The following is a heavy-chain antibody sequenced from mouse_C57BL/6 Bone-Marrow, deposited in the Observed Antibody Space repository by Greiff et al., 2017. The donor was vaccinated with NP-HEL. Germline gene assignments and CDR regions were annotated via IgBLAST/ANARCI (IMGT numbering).Heavy chain of an antibody. J-gene: IGHJ1*03. D-gene: IGHD1-1*01. Sequence: QVQLQQSGAELARPGASVKLSCKASGYTFTSYGISWVKQRTGQGLEWIGEIYPRSGNTYYNEKFKGKATLTADKSSSTAYMELRSLTSEDSAVYFCARWYDGSSYGGYFDVWGTGTTVTVSS. V-gene: IGHV1-81*01. CDR3: ARWYDGSSYGGYFDV. CDR2: IYPRSGNT. CDR1: GYTFTSYG.